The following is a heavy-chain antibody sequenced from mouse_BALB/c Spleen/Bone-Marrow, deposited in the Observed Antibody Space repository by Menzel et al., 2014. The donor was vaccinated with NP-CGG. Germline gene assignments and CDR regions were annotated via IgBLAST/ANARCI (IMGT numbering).Heavy chain of an antibody. J-gene: IGHJ3*01. CDR3: TRYDLTTRAFAY. Sequence: VQLQESGAELVMPGASVKLSCKASGYSFTSYWMNWVKQRPGQGLEWIGMIHLSDSESRLNQKFKDKATLTVDKSSSTAHMQLSSPTSEDSAVYYCTRYDLTTRAFAYWGQGTLVTVSA. CDR1: GYSFTSYW. CDR2: IHLSDSES. V-gene: IGHV1S127*01. D-gene: IGHD3-3*01.